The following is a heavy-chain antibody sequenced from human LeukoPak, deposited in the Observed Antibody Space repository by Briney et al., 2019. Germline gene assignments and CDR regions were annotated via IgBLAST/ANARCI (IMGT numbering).Heavy chain of an antibody. D-gene: IGHD3-16*02. V-gene: IGHV4-31*03. J-gene: IGHJ6*02. CDR1: GGSISSGGYY. CDR3: AGDYPPSSGMDV. Sequence: SETLSLTCTVSGGSISSGGYYWSWIRQHPGKGLEWIGYIYYSGSTYYNPSLKSRVTISVDTSKNQFSLKLSSVTAADTAVYYCAGDYPPSSGMDVWGQGTTVTVSS. CDR2: IYYSGST.